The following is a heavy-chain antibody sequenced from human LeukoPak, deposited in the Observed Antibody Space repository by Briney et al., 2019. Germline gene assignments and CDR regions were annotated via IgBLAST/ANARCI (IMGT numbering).Heavy chain of an antibody. Sequence: GGSLRLSCAASGFTFSNYAMSWVRQAPGKGPEWVSAISGGGNSTYYADSVKGRFTISRDNSKNTLFLQMNSLRAEDTAVYYCAKARAVVVVAATNYWGQGTLVTVSS. CDR1: GFTFSNYA. V-gene: IGHV3-23*01. D-gene: IGHD2-15*01. J-gene: IGHJ4*02. CDR3: AKARAVVVVAATNY. CDR2: ISGGGNST.